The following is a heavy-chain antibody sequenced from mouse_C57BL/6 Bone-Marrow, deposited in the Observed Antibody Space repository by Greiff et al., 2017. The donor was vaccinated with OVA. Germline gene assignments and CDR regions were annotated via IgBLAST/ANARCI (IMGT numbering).Heavy chain of an antibody. CDR3: ARWGGYVDY. Sequence: QVQLQQPGAELVRPGSSVKLSCKASGYTFTSYWMDWVKQRPGQGLEWIGNIYPSDSETHYNQKFKDKATLTVDKSSSTAYMQLSSLTSEDSAVYYCARWGGYVDYWGQGTTLTVSS. CDR1: GYTFTSYW. D-gene: IGHD1-1*02. V-gene: IGHV1-61*01. CDR2: IYPSDSET. J-gene: IGHJ2*01.